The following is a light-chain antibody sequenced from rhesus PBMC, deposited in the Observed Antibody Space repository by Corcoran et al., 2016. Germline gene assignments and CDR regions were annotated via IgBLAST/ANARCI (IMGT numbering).Light chain of an antibody. Sequence: QSALTQPPSVSASLGQSVTISCTGTSSDIGGYNGVSWYQQYSGKAPRLLISDVSKRPSGVYDRFSGSKSGNTASLTISGLQSEDEADYYCCSYRSRSTYIFGGGTRLTVL. CDR1: SSDIGGYNG. J-gene: IGLJ1*01. V-gene: IGLV2-38*01. CDR3: CSYRSRSTYI. CDR2: DVS.